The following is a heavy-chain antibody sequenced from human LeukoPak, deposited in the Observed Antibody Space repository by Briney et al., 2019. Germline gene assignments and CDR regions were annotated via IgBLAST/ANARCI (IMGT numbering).Heavy chain of an antibody. J-gene: IGHJ5*02. CDR2: ISSSSSYT. V-gene: IGHV3-11*03. Sequence: GGSLRLSCAASGFTFSDYYMSWIRQAPGKGLEWASYISSSSSYTNYADSVKGRFTISRDNAKNSLYLQMNSLRAEDTAVYYCARSRYYDSSGYPPSPWGQGTLVTVSS. CDR1: GFTFSDYY. CDR3: ARSRYYDSSGYPPSP. D-gene: IGHD3-22*01.